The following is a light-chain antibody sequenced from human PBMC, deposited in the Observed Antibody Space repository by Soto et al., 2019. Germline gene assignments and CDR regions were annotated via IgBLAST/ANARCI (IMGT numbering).Light chain of an antibody. V-gene: IGLV2-23*02. CDR1: SSDVGSYNL. J-gene: IGLJ3*02. CDR2: EVS. Sequence: QSVLTQPASVSGSPGQSIAISCTGTSSDVGSYNLVSWYQQHPGKAPKLMIYEVSKRHSGVSTRFSGSKSGNTASLTISGLQAEDEADYYCCSYAGSSPWVFGGGTKLTVL. CDR3: CSYAGSSPWV.